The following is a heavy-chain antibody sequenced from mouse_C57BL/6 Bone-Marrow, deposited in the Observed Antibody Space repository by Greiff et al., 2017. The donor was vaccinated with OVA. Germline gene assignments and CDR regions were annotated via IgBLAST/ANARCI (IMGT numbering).Heavy chain of an antibody. CDR1: GYTFTSYT. CDR3: ARVAYYSNYDFDY. J-gene: IGHJ2*01. CDR2: IYPGNGDT. Sequence: YLKESGAELVRPGASVKMSCKASGYTFTSYTMHWVKQTPRQGLEWIGAIYPGNGDTSYNQKFKGKATLTVDKSSSTAYMQLSSLTSEDSAVYFCARVAYYSNYDFDYWGQGTTLTVSS. D-gene: IGHD2-5*01. V-gene: IGHV1-12*01.